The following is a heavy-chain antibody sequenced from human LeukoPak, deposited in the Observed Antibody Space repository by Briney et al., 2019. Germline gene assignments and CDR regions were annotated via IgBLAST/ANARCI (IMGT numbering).Heavy chain of an antibody. CDR2: VHLSGRT. V-gene: IGHV4-4*02. Sequence: ASGTLSLTCGVSGGSISGTNWWTWVRQPPGEGLEWIGEVHLSGRTHYNPSLESRVTMSVDMSENHISLRLTSVTAADTAVYYCAREGGPYRPLDYSGQGTLVTVSS. CDR1: GGSISGTNW. CDR3: AREGGPYRPLDY. J-gene: IGHJ4*02.